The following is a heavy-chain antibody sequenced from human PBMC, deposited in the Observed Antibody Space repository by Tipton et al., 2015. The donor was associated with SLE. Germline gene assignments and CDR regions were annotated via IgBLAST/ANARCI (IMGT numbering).Heavy chain of an antibody. Sequence: TLSLTCAVYGGSFSGYYWSWIRQPPGTGLEWIGEINHSGSTNYNPSLKSRVTISVDTSKNQFSLKLNSVTAADTAVYYCARGRSYDFWNFHHWGQGTLVTVSS. D-gene: IGHD3-3*01. V-gene: IGHV4-34*01. CDR3: ARGRSYDFWNFHH. CDR1: GGSFSGYY. CDR2: INHSGST. J-gene: IGHJ1*01.